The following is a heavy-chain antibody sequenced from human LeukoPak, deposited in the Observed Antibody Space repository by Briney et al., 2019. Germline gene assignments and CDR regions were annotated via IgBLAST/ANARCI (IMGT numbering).Heavy chain of an antibody. CDR3: ARDSSSSWYSDYYYYYMDV. J-gene: IGHJ6*03. D-gene: IGHD6-13*01. CDR2: ISSSSSYI. CDR1: GFTFSSYS. V-gene: IGHV3-21*01. Sequence: GGYLRLSCAASGFTFSSYSMNWVRQAPGKGLEWVSSISSSSSYIYYADSVKGRFTISRDNAKNSLYLQMNSLRAEDTAVYYCARDSSSSWYSDYYYYYMDVWGKGTTVTVSS.